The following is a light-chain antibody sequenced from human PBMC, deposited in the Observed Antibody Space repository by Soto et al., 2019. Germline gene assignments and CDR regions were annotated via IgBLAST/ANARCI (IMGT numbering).Light chain of an antibody. V-gene: IGLV1-40*01. Sequence: QSVLTQPPSVSGAPGQRVTISCTGSSPNIGAGYDVHWYQQLPGTAPKLLIYGNHNRTSGVPDRFSGSKSGASASLAITGLQAEDEADYYRQSYDSSLSVVVVFGGGTKLTVL. CDR1: SPNIGAGYD. CDR3: QSYDSSLSVVVV. J-gene: IGLJ2*01. CDR2: GNH.